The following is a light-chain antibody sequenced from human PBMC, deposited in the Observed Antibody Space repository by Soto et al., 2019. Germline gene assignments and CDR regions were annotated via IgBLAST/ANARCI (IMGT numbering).Light chain of an antibody. J-gene: IGKJ1*01. V-gene: IGKV3-15*01. CDR2: GAS. Sequence: IVSTQSPGTLALSPGGRATLYCRASQSVSNNYLAWYQQKPGQAPRLLIYGASTRATGIPARFSGSGSGTEFTLIISSLQSEDSAVYYCQQYNSWLWTFGQGTKVDIK. CDR1: QSVSNN. CDR3: QQYNSWLWT.